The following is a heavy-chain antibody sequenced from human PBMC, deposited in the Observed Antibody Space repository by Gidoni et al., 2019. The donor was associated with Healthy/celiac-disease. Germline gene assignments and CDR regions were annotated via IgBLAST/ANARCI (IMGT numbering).Heavy chain of an antibody. CDR1: GFTFSSYW. CDR2: IKQDGSEK. Sequence: EVQLVESGGGLVQPGGSLRLSCAASGFTFSSYWMSWVRQAPGKGLEWVGNIKQDGSEKYYVDSVKGRVTISRDNAKNSLYLQMNSLRAEDTAVYYCARVCIVGATTPPYYFDYWGQGTLVTVSS. J-gene: IGHJ4*02. V-gene: IGHV3-7*01. D-gene: IGHD1-26*01. CDR3: ARVCIVGATTPPYYFDY.